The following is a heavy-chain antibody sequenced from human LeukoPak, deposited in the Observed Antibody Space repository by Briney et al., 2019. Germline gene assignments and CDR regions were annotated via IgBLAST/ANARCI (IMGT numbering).Heavy chain of an antibody. CDR3: ARDSTVVPAAPDY. CDR2: IKTDGSSI. J-gene: IGHJ4*02. D-gene: IGHD2-2*01. V-gene: IGHV3-74*01. CDR1: GFTFSSYW. Sequence: GGSLRLSCAASGFTFSSYWMHWVRQVPGKGLVWVSRIKTDGSSISYADSVKGRFTNSRDNAKNTLYLQMNSLRAEDTAVYYCARDSTVVPAAPDYWGQGTLVTVSS.